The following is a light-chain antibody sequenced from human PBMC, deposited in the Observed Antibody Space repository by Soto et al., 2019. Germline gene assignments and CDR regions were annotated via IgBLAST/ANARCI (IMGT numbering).Light chain of an antibody. CDR1: QSVSSNF. Sequence: EIVLTQSPGTLSLSPGERATLSCKASQSVSSNFLAWYQRKPGQAPRLLIYGASYRATDISYRFSGSGSGTDFTLTITRQEPEDLAVYYGQQYGTSPPTFGRGTKVEI. CDR3: QQYGTSPPT. J-gene: IGKJ1*01. V-gene: IGKV3-20*01. CDR2: GAS.